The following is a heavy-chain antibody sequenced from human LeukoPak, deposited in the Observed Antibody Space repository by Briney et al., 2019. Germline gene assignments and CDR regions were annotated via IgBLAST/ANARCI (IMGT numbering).Heavy chain of an antibody. V-gene: IGHV4-59*01. J-gene: IGHJ2*01. CDR3: ARVYYSNSYDYWYFDL. CDR2: IYYSGST. D-gene: IGHD6-13*01. Sequence: SETLSLTCTVSGGSIRSYYWSWIRQPPGKGLEWIAYIYYSGSTNYNPSLKSRVTISVDTSRNQFSLKLSSVTAADTAVYYCARVYYSNSYDYWYFDLWGRGTLVTVSS. CDR1: GGSIRSYY.